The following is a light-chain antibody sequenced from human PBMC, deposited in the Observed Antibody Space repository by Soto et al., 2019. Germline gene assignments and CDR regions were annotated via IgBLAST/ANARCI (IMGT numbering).Light chain of an antibody. CDR1: QSIISY. CDR3: QQGYSTPLT. CDR2: TAS. V-gene: IGKV1-39*01. Sequence: DIQMTQSPSSLSASVGDRVTITCRASQSIISYLNWYQQKPGKAPKLLIYTASNLQSGVSSRFSGRGSGTDFTLTISSLQPEDFATYYCQQGYSTPLTFGGGTKVDI. J-gene: IGKJ4*01.